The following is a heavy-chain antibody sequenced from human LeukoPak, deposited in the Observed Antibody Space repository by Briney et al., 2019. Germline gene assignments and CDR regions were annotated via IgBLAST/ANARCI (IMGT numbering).Heavy chain of an antibody. Sequence: SVKVSCKASGGTFSSYAISWVRQAPGQGLEWMGGIIPIFGTANYAQKFQGRVTITTDESTSTAYMELSSLRSEDTAVCYCARDHCSGGSCYKRWGQGTLVTVSS. J-gene: IGHJ4*02. D-gene: IGHD2-15*01. CDR1: GGTFSSYA. CDR2: IIPIFGTA. V-gene: IGHV1-69*05. CDR3: ARDHCSGGSCYKR.